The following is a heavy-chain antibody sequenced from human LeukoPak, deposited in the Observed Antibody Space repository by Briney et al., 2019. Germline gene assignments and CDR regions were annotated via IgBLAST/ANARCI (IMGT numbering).Heavy chain of an antibody. CDR1: GFTFSSYS. Sequence: GGSLRLSCAASGFTFSSYSMNWVRQAPGKGLEWVSSISSSSSCIYYADSVKGRFTISRDNAKNSLYLQMNSLRAEDTAVYYCARGSAPWSFDYWGQGTLVTVSS. J-gene: IGHJ4*02. V-gene: IGHV3-21*01. D-gene: IGHD3-3*01. CDR3: ARGSAPWSFDY. CDR2: ISSSSSCI.